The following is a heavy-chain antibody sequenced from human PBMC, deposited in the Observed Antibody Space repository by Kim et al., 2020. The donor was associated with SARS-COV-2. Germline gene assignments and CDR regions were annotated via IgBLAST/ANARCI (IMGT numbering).Heavy chain of an antibody. CDR2: IIPILGIA. J-gene: IGHJ5*02. V-gene: IGHV1-69*04. CDR3: ARDIVHKGDGYKS. D-gene: IGHD5-12*01. CDR1: GGTFSSYA. Sequence: SVKVSCKASGGTFSSYAISWVRQAPGQGLEWMGRIIPILGIANYAQKFQGRVTITADKSTSTAYMELSSLRSEDTAVYYCARDIVHKGDGYKSWGQGTLVTVSS.